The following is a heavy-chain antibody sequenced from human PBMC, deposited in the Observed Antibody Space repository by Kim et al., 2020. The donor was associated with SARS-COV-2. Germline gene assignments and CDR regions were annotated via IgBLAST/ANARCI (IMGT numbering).Heavy chain of an antibody. CDR1: GGSISSYS. V-gene: IGHV4-59*13. CDR3: ARDLTYYDSSGYDIRWFDP. D-gene: IGHD3-22*01. Sequence: SETLSLTCTVSGGSISSYSWSWIRQPPGKGLEWIGYISYSVRTNYNPSLKSRVTISVDTSKNRFSLKLSSVTAADTAVYYCARDLTYYDSSGYDIRWFDPWGQGTLVTVSS. J-gene: IGHJ5*02. CDR2: ISYSVRT.